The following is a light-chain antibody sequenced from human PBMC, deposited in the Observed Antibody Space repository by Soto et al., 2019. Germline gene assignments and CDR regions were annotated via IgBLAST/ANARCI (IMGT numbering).Light chain of an antibody. CDR2: VAS. Sequence: DIQMTQSPSSLSASVGDRVTITYRASQSISSYLNWYQQKPGKAPNLLIYVASSLQSGVPSRFSGSGSGTDFTLTISSLQPEDFATYYCQQSYSTPPTFGGGTKVEIK. CDR3: QQSYSTPPT. V-gene: IGKV1-39*01. CDR1: QSISSY. J-gene: IGKJ4*01.